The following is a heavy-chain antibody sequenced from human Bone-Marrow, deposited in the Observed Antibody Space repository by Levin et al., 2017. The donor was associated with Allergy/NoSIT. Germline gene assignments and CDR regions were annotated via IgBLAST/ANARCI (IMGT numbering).Heavy chain of an antibody. D-gene: IGHD5-24*01. CDR1: GFTFSSYG. CDR2: ISYDGSNK. J-gene: IGHJ4*02. Sequence: GESLKISCAASGFTFSSYGMHWVRQAPGKGLEWVAVISYDGSNKYYADSVKGRFTISRDNSKNTLYLQMNSLRAEDTAVYYCAKDFGPRWLPGGGYFDYWGQGTLVTVSS. CDR3: AKDFGPRWLPGGGYFDY. V-gene: IGHV3-30*18.